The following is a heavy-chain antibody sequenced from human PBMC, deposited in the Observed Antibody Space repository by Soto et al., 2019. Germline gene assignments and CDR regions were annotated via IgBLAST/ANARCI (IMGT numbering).Heavy chain of an antibody. D-gene: IGHD6-6*01. CDR3: ARDSSSSRYYYYGMDV. J-gene: IGHJ6*02. V-gene: IGHV3-48*02. CDR2: ISSSSSTI. CDR1: GFTFSSYS. Sequence: EVQLVESGGGLVQPGGSLRLSCAASGFTFSSYSMNWVRQAPGKGLEWVSYISSSSSTIYYADSVKGRFTISRDNPKNSLYLQMNSLRDEDTAVYYCARDSSSSRYYYYGMDVWGQGTTVTVSS.